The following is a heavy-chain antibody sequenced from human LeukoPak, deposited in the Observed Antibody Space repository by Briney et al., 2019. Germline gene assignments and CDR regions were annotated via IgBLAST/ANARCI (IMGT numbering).Heavy chain of an antibody. Sequence: SETLSLTCTVSGGPISSYYWSWIRQPPGKGLEWIGYIYYSGSTNYNPSLKSRVTISVDTSKNQFSLKLSSVTAADTAVYYCARALYCSGGSCYSNYYYYMDVWGKGTTVTVSS. J-gene: IGHJ6*03. CDR3: ARALYCSGGSCYSNYYYYMDV. V-gene: IGHV4-59*12. CDR1: GGPISSYY. D-gene: IGHD2-15*01. CDR2: IYYSGST.